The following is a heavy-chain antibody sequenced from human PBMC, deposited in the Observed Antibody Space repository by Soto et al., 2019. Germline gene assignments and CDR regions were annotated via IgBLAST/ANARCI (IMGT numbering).Heavy chain of an antibody. CDR3: ARGYCSGGSCYFPYDAFDI. V-gene: IGHV4-34*01. CDR2: VNHSGST. J-gene: IGHJ3*02. D-gene: IGHD2-15*01. CDR1: GWSFCGYY. Sequence: SETLSLSCAVYGWSFCGYYWSWIRQPPGKGLEWIGEVNHSGSTNYNPSLKSRVTISVDTSKNQFSLKLSSVTAADTAVYYCARGYCSGGSCYFPYDAFDIWGQGTMVTVSS.